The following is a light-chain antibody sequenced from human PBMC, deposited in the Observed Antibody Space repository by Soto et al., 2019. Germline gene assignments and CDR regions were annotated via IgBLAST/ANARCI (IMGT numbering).Light chain of an antibody. J-gene: IGKJ4*01. Sequence: DIQMTQSPSSLSASVGDRVTITCQASQDIRTHLNWFQQKPGKAPKLLIYGAYYLEIGVPSRFSGGGSGTDFTLSISSLQPEDSATYYCQQYEILSIFGGGTKVDIK. CDR1: QDIRTH. CDR2: GAY. CDR3: QQYEILSI. V-gene: IGKV1-33*01.